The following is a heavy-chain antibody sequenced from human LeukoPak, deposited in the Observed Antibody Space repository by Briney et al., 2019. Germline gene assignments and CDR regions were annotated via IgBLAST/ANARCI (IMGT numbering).Heavy chain of an antibody. CDR1: GGTFSSYA. V-gene: IGHV1-69*06. Sequence: ASVKVSCKASGGTFSSYAISWVRQAPGQGLEWMGGIIHIFGTANYAQKFQGRVTITADKSTSTAYMELSSLRSEDTAVYYCARVGSGSYYNAQFDYWGQGTLVTVSS. J-gene: IGHJ4*02. CDR2: IIHIFGTA. D-gene: IGHD3-10*01. CDR3: ARVGSGSYYNAQFDY.